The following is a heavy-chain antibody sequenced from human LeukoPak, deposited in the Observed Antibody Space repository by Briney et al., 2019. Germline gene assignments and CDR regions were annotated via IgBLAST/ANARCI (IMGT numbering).Heavy chain of an antibody. J-gene: IGHJ5*02. CDR2: ISAYNGDT. D-gene: IGHD4-17*01. CDR3: ARVFYGDYNWFDP. CDR1: GYTFTSYG. Sequence: ASVKVSCKASGYTFTSYGISWVRQAPGQGLEWMGWISAYNGDTNYAQILQGRVTMTTDPSTSTAYMELRSLRSDDTAVYYCARVFYGDYNWFDPWGQGTLVTVSS. V-gene: IGHV1-18*01.